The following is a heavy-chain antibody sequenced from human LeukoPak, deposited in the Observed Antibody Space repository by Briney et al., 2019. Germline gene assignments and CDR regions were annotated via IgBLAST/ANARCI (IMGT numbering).Heavy chain of an antibody. D-gene: IGHD3-9*01. CDR2: IYYSGST. CDR3: ARPAILTGYSY. V-gene: IGHV4-39*07. J-gene: IGHJ4*02. CDR1: GGSISSSSYY. Sequence: MSSEILSLTCTVSGGSISSSSYYWVWIRQPPGKGLEWIGSIYYSGSTYYNPSLKSRVTISTDTSKNQFSLKLTSVTAADTAMYYCARPAILTGYSYWGQGILVTVSS.